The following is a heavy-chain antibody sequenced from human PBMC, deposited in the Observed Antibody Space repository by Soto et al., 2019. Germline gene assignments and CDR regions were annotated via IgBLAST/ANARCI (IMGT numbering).Heavy chain of an antibody. CDR2: IYHSGST. CDR1: GGSISSGGYS. D-gene: IGHD2-15*01. Sequence: SETLSLTCAVSGGSISSGGYSWSWIRQPPGKGLEWIGYIYHSGSTYYNPSLKRRVTMSIDQSQNEVSLTLTAVTAADTAVYYCSRELFGGYSPAAYCDQGSLAPVVIGSHEVASYYSGLDVWGLGTTVTVS. V-gene: IGHV4-30-2*01. J-gene: IGHJ6*02. CDR3: SRELFGGYSPAAYCDQGSLAPVVIGSHEVASYYSGLDV.